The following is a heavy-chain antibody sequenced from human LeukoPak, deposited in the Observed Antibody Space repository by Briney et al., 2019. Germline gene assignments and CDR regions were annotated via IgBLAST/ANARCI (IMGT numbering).Heavy chain of an antibody. V-gene: IGHV3-23*01. CDR3: AKDSSVPYGITN. Sequence: GGSLRLSCVASGFTFSRYAMSWVRQAPGKGLEWVSAIDGSGGNTLYADSVKGRFTISRDNSKNTLFLHMNSLRAEDTAVYFCAKDSSVPYGITNWGQGTLVTVS. D-gene: IGHD4-17*01. J-gene: IGHJ4*02. CDR1: GFTFSRYA. CDR2: IDGSGGNT.